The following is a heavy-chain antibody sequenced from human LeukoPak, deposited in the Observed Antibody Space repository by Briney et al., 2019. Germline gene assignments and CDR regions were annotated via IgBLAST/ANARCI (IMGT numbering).Heavy chain of an antibody. J-gene: IGHJ5*02. CDR3: ARYYSSSWFDP. Sequence: SETLSLTCTVSGGSISTSNYYWGWIRQPPGKGLEWIGNIFYSGSTYYSPSLKSRVTISLDTSRNQFSLKLSSVTAADTAVYYCARYYSSSWFDPWGQGTLVTVSS. CDR2: IFYSGST. D-gene: IGHD6-13*01. V-gene: IGHV4-39*07. CDR1: GGSISTSNYY.